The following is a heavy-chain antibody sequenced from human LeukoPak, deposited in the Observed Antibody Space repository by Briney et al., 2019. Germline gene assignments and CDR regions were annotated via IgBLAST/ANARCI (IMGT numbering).Heavy chain of an antibody. CDR1: GGGLRGYT. V-gene: IGHV4-34*01. CDR3: ARGGY. J-gene: IGHJ4*02. CDR2: INHSGST. Sequence: PSETLSSSALYGGGLRGYTSGGISAPPGKGLEWIGEINHSGSTNYNPSLKSRVTISVDTSKNQFSLKLSSVTAADTAVYYCARGGYWGQGTLVTVSS.